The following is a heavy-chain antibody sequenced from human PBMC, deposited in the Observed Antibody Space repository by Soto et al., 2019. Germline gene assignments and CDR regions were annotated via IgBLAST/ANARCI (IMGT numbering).Heavy chain of an antibody. CDR3: ARVAGHSSGWYGKDYYFDY. D-gene: IGHD6-19*01. J-gene: IGHJ4*02. CDR2: FDPEDGET. V-gene: IGHV1-24*01. CDR1: GYTLTELS. Sequence: GASVKVSCKVSGYTLTELSMHWVRQAPGKGLEWMGGFDPEDGETIYAQKFQGRVTMTEDTSTDTAYMELSSLRSEDTAVYYCARVAGHSSGWYGKDYYFDYWGQGTLVTVSS.